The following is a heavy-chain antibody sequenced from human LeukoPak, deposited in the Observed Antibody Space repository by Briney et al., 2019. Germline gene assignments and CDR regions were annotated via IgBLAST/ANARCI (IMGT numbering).Heavy chain of an antibody. V-gene: IGHV1-8*01. CDR3: AGGPLLSYYYYGMDV. Sequence: ASVKVSCKASGYTFTSYDINWVQQATGQGLEWMGWMNPNSGNTGYAQKFQGRVTMTRNTSISTAYMELSSLRSEDTAVYYCAGGPLLSYYYYGMDVWGQGTTVTVSS. D-gene: IGHD1-26*01. CDR1: GYTFTSYD. J-gene: IGHJ6*02. CDR2: MNPNSGNT.